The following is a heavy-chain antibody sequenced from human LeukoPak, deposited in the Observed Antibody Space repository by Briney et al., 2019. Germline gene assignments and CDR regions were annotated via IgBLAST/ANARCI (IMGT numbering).Heavy chain of an antibody. V-gene: IGHV1-46*01. CDR1: GGTFSSYA. D-gene: IGHD5-18*01. J-gene: IGHJ4*02. CDR2: INPSGGST. CDR3: AGSHTAMVPHFDY. Sequence: ASVKVSCKASGGTFSSYAISWVRQAPGQGLVWMGIINPSGGSTSYAQKFQGRVTMTRDTSTSTVYMELSSLRSEDTAVYYCAGSHTAMVPHFDYWGQGTLVTVSS.